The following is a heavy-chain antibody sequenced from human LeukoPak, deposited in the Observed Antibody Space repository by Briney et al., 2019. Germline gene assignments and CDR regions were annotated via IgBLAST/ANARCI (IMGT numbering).Heavy chain of an antibody. Sequence: SETLSLTCTVSGGSISSYYWSWLGQPPGKGLEWWGSIYYSGSTNYKPSLTSRVTISVDTSKNQFSLKLSSVTAADTAVYYCARGGYYGAGNDFRFDPWGQGTLVTVSS. J-gene: IGHJ5*01. CDR3: ARGGYYGAGNDFRFDP. CDR1: GGSISSYY. D-gene: IGHD3-10*01. CDR2: IYYSGST. V-gene: IGHV4-59*01.